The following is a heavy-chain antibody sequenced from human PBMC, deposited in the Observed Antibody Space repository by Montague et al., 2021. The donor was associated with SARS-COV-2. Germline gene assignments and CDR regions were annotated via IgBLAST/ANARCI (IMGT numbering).Heavy chain of an antibody. CDR3: TRGIDSYKTGY. CDR1: DGSVISTYPH. D-gene: IGHD6-13*01. V-gene: IGHV4-61*01. CDR2: LFHIDTA. J-gene: IGHJ4*02. Sequence: SETLSLTCTVSDGSVISTYPHWHWVRQSPGKGLEWIGGYLFHIDTADYNAPLRRRVTISVDTSKNQFSLKLTAVTAADTAVYYCTRGIDSYKTGYWGQGIQVTVSS.